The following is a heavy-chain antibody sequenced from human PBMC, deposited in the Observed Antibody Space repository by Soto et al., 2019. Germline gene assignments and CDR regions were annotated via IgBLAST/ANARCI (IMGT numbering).Heavy chain of an antibody. V-gene: IGHV1-18*01. Sequence: QGQVVQSGPEVKKPGASVKVSCKASGYNFYACGIAWVRQAPGQGLEWLGWINSNTGGTDYAQNFQGRVTMTTDTSTTTAYLELRSLRYDDTAVYYCARACGTAVTTHALDSWGQGTLVTVSS. CDR3: ARACGTAVTTHALDS. J-gene: IGHJ5*01. D-gene: IGHD4-17*01. CDR1: GYNFYACG. CDR2: INSNTGGT.